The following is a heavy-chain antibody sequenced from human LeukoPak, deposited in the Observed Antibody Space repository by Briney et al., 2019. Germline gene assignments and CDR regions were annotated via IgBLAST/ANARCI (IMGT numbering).Heavy chain of an antibody. CDR3: ARLRGPNCSGGSCYDY. V-gene: IGHV7-4-1*02. J-gene: IGHJ4*02. CDR2: INTNTGNP. CDR1: GYTFTSNG. D-gene: IGHD2-15*01. Sequence: ASVKVSCKASGYTFTSNGISWVRQAPGQGLEWMGWINTNTGNPTYAQGFTGRFVFSLDTSVSTAYLQISSLKAEDTAVYYCARLRGPNCSGGSCYDYWGQGTLVTVSS.